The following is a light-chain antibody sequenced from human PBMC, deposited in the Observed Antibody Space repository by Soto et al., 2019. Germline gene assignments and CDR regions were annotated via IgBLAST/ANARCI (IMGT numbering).Light chain of an antibody. CDR2: EVS. CDR3: NSQTTSGIRV. V-gene: IGLV2-14*01. CDR1: NTDVGDSNH. J-gene: IGLJ1*01. Sequence: PLTQPASVCGSPGQSITISCTGTNTDVGDSNHVSWYQHHPGKAPKLIIYEVSYRPSGVSNRFSGYKYAYTASLTISGLQAEDEADYYCNSQTTSGIRVFGTGTKVTVL.